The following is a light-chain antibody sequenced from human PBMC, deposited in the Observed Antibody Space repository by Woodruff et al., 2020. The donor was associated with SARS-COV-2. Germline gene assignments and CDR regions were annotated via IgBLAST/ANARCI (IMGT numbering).Light chain of an antibody. Sequence: YEVSHRPSGVSGRFSGSKSGNTASLTISGLQTEDEADYYCSSYTSTDTYVFGTGTEVTVL. CDR2: EVS. V-gene: IGLV2-14*01. CDR3: SSYTSTDTYV. J-gene: IGLJ1*01.